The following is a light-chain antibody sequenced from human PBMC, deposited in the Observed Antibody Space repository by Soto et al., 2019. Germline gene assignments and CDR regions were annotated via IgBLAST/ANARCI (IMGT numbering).Light chain of an antibody. CDR1: QSINSW. V-gene: IGKV1-5*03. Sequence: DIQMTQSPSTLSASVGDRVIITCRASQSINSWLAWYQQKPGKAPKLLIYKASSLESRVPSRFSGGGSGTAFTLPTSSLQPADFSAYYCQQHNSYAIFTFGPGTKVDIK. CDR3: QQHNSYAIFT. J-gene: IGKJ3*01. CDR2: KAS.